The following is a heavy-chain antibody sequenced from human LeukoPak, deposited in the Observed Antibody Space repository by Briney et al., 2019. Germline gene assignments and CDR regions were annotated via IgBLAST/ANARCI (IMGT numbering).Heavy chain of an antibody. Sequence: SETLSLTCAVYGGSFSGYYWSWIRQPPGKGLEWIGEINHSGSTNYNPSLKSRVTISVDTSKNQFSLKLNSVTAADTAVYYCARDRPPEYCSSTSCPNWFDPWGQGTLVTVSS. J-gene: IGHJ5*02. CDR1: GGSFSGYY. V-gene: IGHV4-34*01. D-gene: IGHD2-2*01. CDR2: INHSGST. CDR3: ARDRPPEYCSSTSCPNWFDP.